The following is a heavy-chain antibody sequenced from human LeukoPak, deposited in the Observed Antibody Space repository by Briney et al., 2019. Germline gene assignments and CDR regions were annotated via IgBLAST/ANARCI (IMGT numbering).Heavy chain of an antibody. Sequence: ASVKVSCKASGYTFTGYYMHWVRQAPGQGLEWMGWINPDSGGTNYAQKFQGRVTMTRDTSISTAYMELSSLRSDDTAVYYCGTLLSNGPFDYWGQGSLVTVSS. CDR2: INPDSGGT. CDR3: GTLLSNGPFDY. J-gene: IGHJ4*02. V-gene: IGHV1-2*02. CDR1: GYTFTGYY.